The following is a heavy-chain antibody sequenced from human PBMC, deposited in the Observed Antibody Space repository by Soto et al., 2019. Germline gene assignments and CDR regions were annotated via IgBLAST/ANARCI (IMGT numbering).Heavy chain of an antibody. J-gene: IGHJ6*02. CDR2: INTYNGNT. CDR3: AMVDVYVTPSPQDV. Sequence: ASVKVSCKASGYSFTRYGIAWARQAPGQGLEWMGWINTYNGNTNYAQNLQGRVTLTTDTSTSTAYMELTSLRSNDTAIYYCAMVDVYVTPSPQDVWGQGTTVTVPS. CDR1: GYSFTRYG. V-gene: IGHV1-18*01. D-gene: IGHD3-16*01.